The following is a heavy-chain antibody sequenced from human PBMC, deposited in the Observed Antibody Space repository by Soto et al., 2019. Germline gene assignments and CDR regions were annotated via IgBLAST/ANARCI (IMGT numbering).Heavy chain of an antibody. V-gene: IGHV3-23*01. J-gene: IGHJ4*02. D-gene: IGHD6-19*01. CDR3: AAGYSSGLFYFHH. Sequence: GGSLRLSCAASGFTFNNYAVSWVRQAPGKGLEWVSAISGGGGDTYYADSVKGRFTISRDSSEDTLSLQLNSLRADDTAIYYCAAGYSSGLFYFHHWGQGTLVTVSS. CDR1: GFTFNNYA. CDR2: ISGGGGDT.